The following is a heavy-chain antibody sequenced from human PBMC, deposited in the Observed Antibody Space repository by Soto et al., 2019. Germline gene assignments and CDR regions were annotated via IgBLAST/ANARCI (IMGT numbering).Heavy chain of an antibody. D-gene: IGHD2-2*01. J-gene: IGHJ5*02. Sequence: QVQLVQSGAEVKKPGASVKVSCKASGYTFTSYGISWVRQAPGQGLEWMGWISSYNGNTNYAQNVQGRVTLTTDSARRTTNIEVRRQSSDDSAGYECARGLRYWCTTTCFSGVSCFDPWGQGTLVTVSS. CDR2: ISSYNGNT. CDR1: GYTFTSYG. CDR3: ARGLRYWCTTTCFSGVSCFDP. V-gene: IGHV1-18*04.